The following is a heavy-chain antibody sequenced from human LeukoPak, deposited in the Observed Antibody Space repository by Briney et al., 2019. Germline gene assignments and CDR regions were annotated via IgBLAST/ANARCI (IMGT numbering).Heavy chain of an antibody. V-gene: IGHV4-39*07. CDR3: ARDAAGEGRLVITWFDP. CDR2: IYYSGST. D-gene: IGHD3-22*01. CDR1: GGSVSSSTNY. J-gene: IGHJ5*02. Sequence: KPSETLSLTCTVSGGSVSSSTNYWGWIRQPPGKGPEWIGTIYYSGSTYYNPSLKSRVSLSVDTSKNQFSLKLSSVTAADTAVYFCARDAAGEGRLVITWFDPWGQGTLVTVSS.